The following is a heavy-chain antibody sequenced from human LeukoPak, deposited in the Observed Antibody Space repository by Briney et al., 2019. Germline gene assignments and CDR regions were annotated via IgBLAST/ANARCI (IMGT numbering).Heavy chain of an antibody. V-gene: IGHV3-33*01. D-gene: IGHD3-10*01. CDR3: ARGDTMVRGVPPHY. CDR2: IWHDGSDK. Sequence: GGSLRLSCAASGFTFDNYVMHWVRQAPGKGLEWVAVIWHDGSDKYYANSVKGRFTISRDNSKNTLYLQMNSLRAEDTAVYYCARGDTMVRGVPPHYWGQGTLVTVSS. J-gene: IGHJ4*02. CDR1: GFTFDNYV.